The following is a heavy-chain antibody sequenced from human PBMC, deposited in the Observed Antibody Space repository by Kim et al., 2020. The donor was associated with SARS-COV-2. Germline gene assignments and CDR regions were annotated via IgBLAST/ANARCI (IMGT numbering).Heavy chain of an antibody. Sequence: SGGSTSSADSVKGRFTISRDNSKNTLYVQMNGLRVEDTAVYYCAKRQGDYWGQGILVTVSS. V-gene: IGHV3-23*01. J-gene: IGHJ4*02. CDR3: AKRQGDY. CDR2: SGGST.